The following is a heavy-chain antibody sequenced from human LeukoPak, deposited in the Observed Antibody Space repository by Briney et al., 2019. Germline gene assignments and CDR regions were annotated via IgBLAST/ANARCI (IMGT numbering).Heavy chain of an antibody. Sequence: SVQVSCKACGYTFTGYYMHWVRQAPGQGLEWMGWIIPIFGTANYAQKLQGRVTITADESTSTAYMELSSLRSEDTAVYYCASGSYTYYYGSGSDGDAFDIWGQGTMVTVSS. V-gene: IGHV1-69*13. J-gene: IGHJ3*02. D-gene: IGHD3-10*01. CDR1: GYTFTGYY. CDR2: IIPIFGTA. CDR3: ASGSYTYYYGSGSDGDAFDI.